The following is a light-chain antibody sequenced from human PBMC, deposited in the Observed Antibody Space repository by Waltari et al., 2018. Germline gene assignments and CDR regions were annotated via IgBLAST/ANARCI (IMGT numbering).Light chain of an antibody. CDR2: EVS. V-gene: IGLV2-14*01. J-gene: IGLJ1*01. CDR3: SSFTSSITRV. CDR1: SSDVGGYNS. Sequence: QSALTQPASVSGSPGQSITISCTGTSSDVGGYNSVAWYQQHSGKAPKLMIYEVSHRPSGVYNRFSGSKSVNTASLTISGLQAEDEADYYCSSFTSSITRVFGTGTKVTVL.